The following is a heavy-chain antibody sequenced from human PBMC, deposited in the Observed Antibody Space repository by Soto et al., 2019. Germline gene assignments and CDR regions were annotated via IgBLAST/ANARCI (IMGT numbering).Heavy chain of an antibody. CDR1: GYTFTSYH. Sequence: ASVKVSCKASGYTFTSYHMHWVRQAPGQGLEWMGIINPSGGSTSYAQKFQGRVTMTRDTSTSTVYMELSSLRSEDTAVYYCASGAVVTHAFDIWGQGTMVTVSS. J-gene: IGHJ3*02. V-gene: IGHV1-46*01. D-gene: IGHD2-21*02. CDR3: ASGAVVTHAFDI. CDR2: INPSGGST.